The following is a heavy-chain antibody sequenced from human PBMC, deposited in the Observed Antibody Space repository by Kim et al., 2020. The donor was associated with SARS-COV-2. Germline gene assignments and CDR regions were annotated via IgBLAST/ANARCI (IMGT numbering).Heavy chain of an antibody. V-gene: IGHV4-39*01. Sequence: SETLSLTCTVSGGSISSSSYYWGWIRQPPGKGLEWIGSIYYSGSTYYNPSLKSRVTISVDTSKNQFSLKLSSVTAADTAVYYCARVTLPSYITMIVEFFDYWGQGTLVTVSS. D-gene: IGHD3-22*01. CDR3: ARVTLPSYITMIVEFFDY. CDR2: IYYSGST. CDR1: GGSISSSSYY. J-gene: IGHJ4*02.